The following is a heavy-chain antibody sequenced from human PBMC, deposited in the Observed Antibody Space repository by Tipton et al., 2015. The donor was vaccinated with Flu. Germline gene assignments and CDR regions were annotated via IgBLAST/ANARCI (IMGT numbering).Heavy chain of an antibody. V-gene: IGHV4-59*08. J-gene: IGHJ4*02. CDR3: ARLRGNSWYGYFDH. CDR2: IYYTGDT. D-gene: IGHD6-13*01. Sequence: TLSLTCTVTGSSMDIYCWSWIRQPPGKELEWIGYIYYTGDTDYNPSLKSRVSISVDTSNHQFSLKLTSVTAADTALYYCARLRGNSWYGYFDHWGQGSLVTVSS. CDR1: GSSMDIYC.